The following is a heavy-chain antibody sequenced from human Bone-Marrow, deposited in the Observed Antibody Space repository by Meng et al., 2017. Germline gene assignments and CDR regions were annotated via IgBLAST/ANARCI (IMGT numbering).Heavy chain of an antibody. Sequence: QVQLQESGPGLVKPSQTLSLTCTVSGGSISSGDYYWSWIRQPPGKGLEWIGYIYNSGSTYYNPSLKSRVTISVDTSKNQFSLKLRFVTAADTAVYFCARVYSSGWYYFDYWGQGTLVTVSS. J-gene: IGHJ4*02. CDR1: GGSISSGDYY. CDR3: ARVYSSGWYYFDY. V-gene: IGHV4-30-4*01. D-gene: IGHD6-19*01. CDR2: IYNSGST.